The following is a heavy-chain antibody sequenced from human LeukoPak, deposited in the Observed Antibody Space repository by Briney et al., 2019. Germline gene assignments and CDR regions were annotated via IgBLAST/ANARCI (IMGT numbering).Heavy chain of an antibody. CDR1: GGSFSGYY. CDR3: ARRRMVRGVINRPYNWFDP. V-gene: IGHV4-34*01. CDR2: INHSGST. Sequence: SETLSLTCAVYGGSFSGYYWSWIRQPPGKGLEWIGEINHSGSTNYNPSLKSRVTISVDTSKNQFSLKLSSVTAADTAVYYCARRRMVRGVINRPYNWFDPWGQGTLVTVSS. J-gene: IGHJ5*02. D-gene: IGHD3-10*01.